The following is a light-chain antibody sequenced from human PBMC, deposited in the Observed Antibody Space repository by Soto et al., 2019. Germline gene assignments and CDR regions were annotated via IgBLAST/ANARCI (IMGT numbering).Light chain of an antibody. J-gene: IGLJ2*01. CDR2: EVS. CDR1: ISDVGGYNY. CDR3: SSYSGSNNVV. V-gene: IGLV2-8*01. Sequence: QSALTQPPSASWSPGQSVNISCTGTISDVGGYNYVSWYQQHPGKAPKLMIYEVSKRPSGVPDRFSGSKSGNTASLTVSGLQAEDEAYYYCSSYSGSNNVVFGGGTQLTVL.